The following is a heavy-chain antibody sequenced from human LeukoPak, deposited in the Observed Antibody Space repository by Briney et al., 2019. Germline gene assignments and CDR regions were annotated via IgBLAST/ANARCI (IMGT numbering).Heavy chain of an antibody. CDR2: IIPIFGTV. Sequence: SVKVSCKASGYTFTSYAMNWVRQAPGQGLEWMGGIIPIFGTVSYAQKFQGRVTITADESTSTAYMEVSSLRSEDTAVYYCARDDGRYIDWLGHDAFDIWGQGTMVTVSS. CDR1: GYTFTSYA. CDR3: ARDDGRYIDWLGHDAFDI. J-gene: IGHJ3*02. D-gene: IGHD3-9*01. V-gene: IGHV1-69*13.